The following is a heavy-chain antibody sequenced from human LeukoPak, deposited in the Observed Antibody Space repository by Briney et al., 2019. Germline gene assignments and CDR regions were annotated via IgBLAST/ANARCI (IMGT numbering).Heavy chain of an antibody. V-gene: IGHV3-11*01. CDR2: MSSRSGII. CDR1: GFTFSDYY. CDR3: AGGVLEAQGWLQWMGTVYSMDV. J-gene: IGHJ6*02. D-gene: IGHD5-24*01. Sequence: GGSLRLSCAASGFTFSDYYMSWIRQSPGKGLEWISYMSSRSGIIYYGGSVKGRFTISRDNAKNSLYLQMNSLRPDDTAVYYCAGGVLEAQGWLQWMGTVYSMDVWGQGTPVTVSS.